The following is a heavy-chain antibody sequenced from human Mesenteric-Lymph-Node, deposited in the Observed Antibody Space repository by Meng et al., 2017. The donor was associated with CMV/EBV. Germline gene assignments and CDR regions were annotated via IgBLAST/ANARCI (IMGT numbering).Heavy chain of an antibody. J-gene: IGHJ5*02. D-gene: IGHD2-2*01. V-gene: IGHV4-34*01. Sequence: SQTLSLTCGVYNGSFSQYHWSWIRQPPGKGLEWIAEINHSGSTYCSSSLKSRVTISIDTSKNQFSLKLSSVTAADTAVYYCARGRRIVPTAMGRRAFDPWGQGTLVTVSS. CDR2: INHSGST. CDR3: ARGRRIVPTAMGRRAFDP. CDR1: NGSFSQYH.